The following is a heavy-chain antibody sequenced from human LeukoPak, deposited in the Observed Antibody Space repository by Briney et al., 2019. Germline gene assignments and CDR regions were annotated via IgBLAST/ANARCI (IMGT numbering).Heavy chain of an antibody. V-gene: IGHV3-48*03. J-gene: IGHJ4*02. CDR1: GFTFSSYE. CDR2: TSSSGGSK. Sequence: GGSLRPSCAAAGFTFSSYEMNWVRQAPGKGLEWVSYTSSSGGSKNYADSVKGRFTISRDNAKNSLFLQMNSLRAEDTAVYYCARDRAEVMGYYDSSGYLDYWGQGTLVTVSS. CDR3: ARDRAEVMGYYDSSGYLDY. D-gene: IGHD3-22*01.